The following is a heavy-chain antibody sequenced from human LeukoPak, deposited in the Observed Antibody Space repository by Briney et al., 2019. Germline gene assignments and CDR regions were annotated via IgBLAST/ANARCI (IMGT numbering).Heavy chain of an antibody. Sequence: SQTLSLTCAISGDSGSSNSVAWNWIRQSPSRGLEWLGRTYYRSKWYNDYALSVKSRITINPDTSKNEFSLQLNSVTPEDTAVYYCARDQLYSGSYRNWFDPWGQGTLVTVSS. D-gene: IGHD1-26*01. V-gene: IGHV6-1*01. CDR2: TYYRSKWYN. J-gene: IGHJ5*02. CDR1: GDSGSSNSVA. CDR3: ARDQLYSGSYRNWFDP.